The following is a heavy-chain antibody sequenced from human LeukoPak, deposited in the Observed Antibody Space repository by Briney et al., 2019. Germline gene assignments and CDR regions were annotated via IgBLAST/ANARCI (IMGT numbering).Heavy chain of an antibody. CDR1: GFTFSSYA. Sequence: GGSLRLSCAASGFTFSSYAMHWVRQAPGKGLEWVAVISYDGSNKYYADSVKGRFTISRDNSKNTLYLQMNSLRAEDTAVYYCARLVVVAATVDYWGQGTLVTVPS. CDR3: ARLVVVAATVDY. CDR2: ISYDGSNK. D-gene: IGHD2-15*01. J-gene: IGHJ4*02. V-gene: IGHV3-30-3*01.